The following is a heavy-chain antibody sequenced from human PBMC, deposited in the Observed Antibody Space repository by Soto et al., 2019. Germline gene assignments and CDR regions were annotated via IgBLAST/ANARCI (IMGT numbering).Heavy chain of an antibody. CDR3: AKVQNFGYYYDSSGYSFDY. J-gene: IGHJ4*02. CDR1: GFTFSSYA. Sequence: PGGSLRLSCAASGFTFSSYAVSWVRQAPGKGLEWVSVISGGGGNTYNADSVKGRFTTSRDNSKNTLYLQMNSLRAEDTAVYYCAKVQNFGYYYDSSGYSFDYWGQGTLVTVSS. V-gene: IGHV3-23*01. D-gene: IGHD3-22*01. CDR2: ISGGGGNT.